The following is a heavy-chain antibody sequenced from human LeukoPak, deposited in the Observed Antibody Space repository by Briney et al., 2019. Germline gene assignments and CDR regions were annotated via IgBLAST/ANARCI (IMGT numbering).Heavy chain of an antibody. D-gene: IGHD2-21*02. V-gene: IGHV3-30*04. CDR3: ARDGGDCPDY. J-gene: IGHJ4*02. Sequence: PGGSLRLSCAASGFTFSSYAMHWVRQAPGKGLEWVAVISYDGSNKYYADSVKGRFTISRDNSKNTLYLQMNSLRAEDTAVYYCARDGGDCPDYWGQGTLVTVSS. CDR1: GFTFSSYA. CDR2: ISYDGSNK.